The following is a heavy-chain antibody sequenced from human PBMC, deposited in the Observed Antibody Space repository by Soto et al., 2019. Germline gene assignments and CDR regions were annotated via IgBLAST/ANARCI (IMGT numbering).Heavy chain of an antibody. D-gene: IGHD3-22*01. J-gene: IGHJ4*02. V-gene: IGHV3-23*01. CDR1: GFTFSSYA. CDR2: ISGSGGSA. CDR3: AKVFAETYHYDSSGYPYYFDY. Sequence: EVQVLESGGGLEQPGGSLRLSCAASGFTFSSYAMSWVRQAQGKGLEWVSGISGSGGSAYYADSVEGRFTISRDNSKNTLYLQMNSLRAEDTAVYYCAKVFAETYHYDSSGYPYYFDYWGQGTLVTVSS.